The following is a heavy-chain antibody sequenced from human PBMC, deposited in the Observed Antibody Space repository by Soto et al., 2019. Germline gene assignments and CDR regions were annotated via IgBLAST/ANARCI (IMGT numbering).Heavy chain of an antibody. CDR2: IYYSGST. CDR3: ARLWGWFGDY. D-gene: IGHD3-10*01. CDR1: GGSISSYY. V-gene: IGHV4-59*08. Sequence: QVQLQESGPGLVKPSETLSLTCTVSGGSISSYYWSWIRQPPGKGLEWIGYIYYSGSTNYNPSLKSRSTISVDTSKNQFSLKLSSVTAADTAVYYCARLWGWFGDYWGKGTLVTVSS. J-gene: IGHJ4*02.